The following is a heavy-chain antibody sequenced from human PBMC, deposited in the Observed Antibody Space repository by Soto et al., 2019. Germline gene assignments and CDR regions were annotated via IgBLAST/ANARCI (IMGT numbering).Heavy chain of an antibody. Sequence: QVQLVQSGAEVKKPGSSVKVSCKASGGTFSSYSSNWVRQAPGQGLEWMGEIIPIFGTANYAQKFQGRVTITADESTSTAYMELSSLRSEDTAVYYCARDGGRHSGGIDYWGQGTLVPVSS. V-gene: IGHV1-69*01. CDR1: GGTFSSYS. D-gene: IGHD1-26*01. CDR2: IIPIFGTA. J-gene: IGHJ4*02. CDR3: ARDGGRHSGGIDY.